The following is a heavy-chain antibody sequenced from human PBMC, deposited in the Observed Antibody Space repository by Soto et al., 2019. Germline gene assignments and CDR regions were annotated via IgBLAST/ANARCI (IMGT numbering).Heavy chain of an antibody. D-gene: IGHD3-22*01. J-gene: IGHJ4*02. CDR2: ISGSGGST. V-gene: IGHV3-23*01. Sequence: PGGSLRLSCTASGVTFSSYAMSWVRQAPGKGLEWVSAISGSGGSTYYADSVKGRFTISRDNSKNTLYLQMNSLRAEDTAVYYCAKEYYDSSGYYLFDYWGQGTLVTVSS. CDR1: GVTFSSYA. CDR3: AKEYYDSSGYYLFDY.